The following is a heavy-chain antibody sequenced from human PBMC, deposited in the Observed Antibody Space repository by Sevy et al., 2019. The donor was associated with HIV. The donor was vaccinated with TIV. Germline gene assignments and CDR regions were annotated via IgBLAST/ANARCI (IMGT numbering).Heavy chain of an antibody. Sequence: GGSLRLSCVTSGFTFSSYAMSWVRQTPGKGLEWVSAIGGSADYTYYADSVKGRFTISRDNAKNSLYLQMNSLRAEDTAVYYCASGGLLYNYWGQGTLVTVSS. J-gene: IGHJ4*02. D-gene: IGHD3-10*01. V-gene: IGHV3-23*01. CDR1: GFTFSSYA. CDR3: ASGGLLYNY. CDR2: IGGSADYT.